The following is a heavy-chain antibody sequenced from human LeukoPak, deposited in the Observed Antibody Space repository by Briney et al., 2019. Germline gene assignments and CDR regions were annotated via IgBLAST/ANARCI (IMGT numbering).Heavy chain of an antibody. CDR2: IYYSGST. CDR3: ARDQQGSGSYYPN. J-gene: IGHJ4*02. Sequence: SETLSLTCNVSGGSISSTSFYWGWIRQPPGKGLEWIGSIYYSGSTYYNPSLKSRVTISVDTSKNQFSLKLSSVTAADTAVYYCARDQQGSGSYYPNWGQGTLVTVSS. V-gene: IGHV4-39*07. D-gene: IGHD3-10*01. CDR1: GGSISSTSFY.